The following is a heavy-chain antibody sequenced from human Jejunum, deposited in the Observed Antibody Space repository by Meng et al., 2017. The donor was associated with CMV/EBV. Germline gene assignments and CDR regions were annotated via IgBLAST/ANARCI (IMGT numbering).Heavy chain of an antibody. J-gene: IGHJ3*02. CDR3: ARTLLGYCSSTSCYTRGGAFDI. D-gene: IGHD2-2*02. CDR2: INHSGST. Sequence: YWSWIRQPPGKGLEWIGEINHSGSTNYNPSLKSRVTISVDTSKNQFSLKLSSVTAADTAVYYCARTLLGYCSSTSCYTRGGAFDIWGQGTMVTVSS. V-gene: IGHV4-34*01. CDR1: Y.